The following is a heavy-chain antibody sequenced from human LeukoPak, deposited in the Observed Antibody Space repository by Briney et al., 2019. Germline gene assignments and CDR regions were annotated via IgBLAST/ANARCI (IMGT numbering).Heavy chain of an antibody. V-gene: IGHV1-2*06. CDR1: GGTFSSYA. J-gene: IGHJ4*02. D-gene: IGHD3-10*01. Sequence: ASVKVSCKASGGTFSSYAISWVRQAPGQGLEWMGRINPNSGGTNYAQKFQGRVTMTRDTSISTAYMELSRLRSDDTAVYYCAREKFGELPTTDYWGQGTLVTVSS. CDR2: INPNSGGT. CDR3: AREKFGELPTTDY.